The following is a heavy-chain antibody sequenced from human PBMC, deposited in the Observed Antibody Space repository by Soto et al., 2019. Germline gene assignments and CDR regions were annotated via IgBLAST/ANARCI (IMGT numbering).Heavy chain of an antibody. Sequence: QITLNKSGPTVVRPTETLTLTCRFSGFSLTTSGVGVGWVRQSPGKAPEWLALIYWDDDKRYSESLKSRLTITKHTSKTQVALTVANLDPTDTATYYCAHRVLRTVFGLVTTTAIYFDFWGQGTPVAVSS. V-gene: IGHV2-5*02. CDR3: AHRVLRTVFGLVTTTAIYFDF. CDR1: GFSLTTSGVG. D-gene: IGHD3-3*01. CDR2: IYWDDDK. J-gene: IGHJ4*02.